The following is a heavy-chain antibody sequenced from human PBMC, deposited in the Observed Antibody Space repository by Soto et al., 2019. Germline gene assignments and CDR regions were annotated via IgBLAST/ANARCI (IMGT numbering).Heavy chain of an antibody. CDR1: GGSISSGGYY. J-gene: IGHJ3*02. V-gene: IGHV4-31*02. Sequence: LCGGSISSGGYYWSWIRQHPGKGLEWIGYIYYSGSTYYNPSLKSRVTISVDTSKNQFSLKLSSVTAADTAVYYCARGVVAATHAFDIWGQGTMVTVSS. CDR3: ARGVVAATHAFDI. D-gene: IGHD2-15*01. CDR2: IYYSGST.